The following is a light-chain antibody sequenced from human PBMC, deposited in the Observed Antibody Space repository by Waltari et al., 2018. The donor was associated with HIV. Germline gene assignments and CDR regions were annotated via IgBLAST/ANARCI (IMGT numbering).Light chain of an antibody. V-gene: IGLV1-44*01. CDR3: AAWDDSLNGVV. J-gene: IGLJ2*01. CDR1: SSNIGSNT. Sequence: QSVLTQQPSASGTPGQRVTIPCSGSSSNIGSNTVTWYQQLPGTAPKLLIYSNNQRPSGVPDRFSGSKSGTSASLAISGLQSEDEADYYCAAWDDSLNGVVFGGGTKLTVL. CDR2: SNN.